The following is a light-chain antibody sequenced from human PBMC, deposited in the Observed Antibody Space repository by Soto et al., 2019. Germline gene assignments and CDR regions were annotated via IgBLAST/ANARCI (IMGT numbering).Light chain of an antibody. Sequence: QSVLTQPPSASGTPGQRVTISCSGSRSNIGGNTVNWYQQLPGTAPKLLIYTTDQRPSGVPDRFSGSKSGTSASLAISGLQSEDEADYYCAGWDDSLKGYVFGTGTQLTVL. V-gene: IGLV1-44*01. CDR3: AGWDDSLKGYV. CDR2: TTD. CDR1: RSNIGGNT. J-gene: IGLJ1*01.